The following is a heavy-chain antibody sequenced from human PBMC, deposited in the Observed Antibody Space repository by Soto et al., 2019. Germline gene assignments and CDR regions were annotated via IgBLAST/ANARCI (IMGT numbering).Heavy chain of an antibody. CDR3: ACESGGATAPLDYYYFYMDV. V-gene: IGHV1-2*04. CDR2: INPNGGVT. CDR1: GDSFNDYY. Sequence: QVQLVQSGAEVRKPGASVTVSCRSSGDSFNDYYIHWVRQAPGQGFEWMGWINPNGGVTKYAQKFQGWVSMTRDTSIRTVYMQLSRLRSDDTAVYYCACESGGATAPLDYYYFYMDVWGTGTTVTVSS. D-gene: IGHD5-12*01. J-gene: IGHJ6*03.